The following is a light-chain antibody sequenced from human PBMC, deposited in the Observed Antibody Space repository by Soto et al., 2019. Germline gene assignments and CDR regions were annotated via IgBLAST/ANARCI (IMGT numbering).Light chain of an antibody. CDR3: QPFNNWPGT. CDR2: GAS. CDR1: QSVSSN. V-gene: IGKV3-15*01. Sequence: EIVMTQPPATLSVSPGERATLSCRASQSVSSNLAWYQQQPGQAPRLLIYGASTRATGIPARFSGSGSGTDFTLTITSLQSEDVAVYDCQPFNNWPGTFGQGTKVEIK. J-gene: IGKJ1*01.